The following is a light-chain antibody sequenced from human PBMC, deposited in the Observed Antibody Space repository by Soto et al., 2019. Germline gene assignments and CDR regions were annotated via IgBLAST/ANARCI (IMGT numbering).Light chain of an antibody. Sequence: QSVLIQPPSASGTPGQRVTISCFGSSSNIGNNYLYWYQQLPGTAPKLLIYTNNQRPSGVPDRFSGSKSGTSASLAISGLRSEDEADYYCATWDDSLSGYVFGGGTKVTVL. J-gene: IGLJ1*01. CDR2: TNN. CDR1: SSNIGNNY. V-gene: IGLV1-47*01. CDR3: ATWDDSLSGYV.